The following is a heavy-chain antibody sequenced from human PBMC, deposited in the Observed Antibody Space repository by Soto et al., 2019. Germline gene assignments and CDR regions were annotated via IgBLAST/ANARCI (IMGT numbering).Heavy chain of an antibody. V-gene: IGHV3-30*18. CDR1: GFTFSSYG. J-gene: IGHJ6*02. CDR3: AKDPAGGGKLDYYYGMDV. D-gene: IGHD2-15*01. Sequence: GGSLRLSCAASGFTFSSYGMHWVRQAPGKGLEWVAVISYDGSNKYYADSVKGRFTISRDNSKNTLYLQMNSLRAEDTAVYYCAKDPAGGGKLDYYYGMDVWGQGTTVTVSS. CDR2: ISYDGSNK.